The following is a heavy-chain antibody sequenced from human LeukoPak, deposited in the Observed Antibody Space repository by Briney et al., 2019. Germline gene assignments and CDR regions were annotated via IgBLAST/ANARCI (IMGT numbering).Heavy chain of an antibody. CDR3: ARGRGVICYFDY. V-gene: IGHV4-34*01. CDR1: GGSFSGYY. Sequence: SETLSLTCAVSGGSFSGYYWSWIRQPPGKGLEWIGEINHSGSTNYNPSLKSRVTISVDTSKNQFSLKLSSVTAADTAVYYCARGRGVICYFDYWGQGTLVTVSS. CDR2: INHSGST. D-gene: IGHD3-10*01. J-gene: IGHJ4*02.